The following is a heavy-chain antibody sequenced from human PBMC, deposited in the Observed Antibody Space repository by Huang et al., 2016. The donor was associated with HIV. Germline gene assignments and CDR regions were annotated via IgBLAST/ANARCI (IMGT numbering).Heavy chain of an antibody. CDR1: GFTFSSYW. CDR3: ARDSQQWLVEDY. J-gene: IGHJ4*02. D-gene: IGHD6-19*01. V-gene: IGHV3-74*01. Sequence: EVQLVESGGGLVQPGGSLRLSCAASGFTFSSYWMHWVRQAPGKGLVWGSRINSDGSSTSYADSVKGRFTSSRDNAKNTRYLQMNSLRAEDTAVYYCARDSQQWLVEDYWGQGTLVTVSS. CDR2: INSDGSST.